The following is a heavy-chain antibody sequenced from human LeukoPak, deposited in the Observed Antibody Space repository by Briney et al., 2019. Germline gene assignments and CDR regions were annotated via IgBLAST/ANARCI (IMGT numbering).Heavy chain of an antibody. J-gene: IGHJ4*02. CDR2: INPNSGGT. D-gene: IGHD3-3*01. CDR1: GYTFTGYY. V-gene: IGHV1-2*02. CDR3: ATFTVFGAFDY. Sequence: ASVKVSCKASGYTFTGYYMHWVRQAPGQGLEWMGWINPNSGGTNYAQKLQGRVTMTRDTSISTVYMELSRLRSDDTAVYYCATFTVFGAFDYWGQGTLVTVSS.